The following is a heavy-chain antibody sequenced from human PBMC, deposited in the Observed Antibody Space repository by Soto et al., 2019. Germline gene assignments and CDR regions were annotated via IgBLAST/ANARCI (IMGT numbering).Heavy chain of an antibody. D-gene: IGHD3-3*01. CDR1: GFTFSSYG. V-gene: IGHV3-30*18. CDR3: AKDRAHVEGLLFGNYGMDV. CDR2: ISYDGSNK. Sequence: GGSLRLSCAASGFTFSSYGMHWVRQAPGKGLEWVAVISYDGSNKYYADSVKGRFTISRDNSKNTLYLQMNSLRAEDTAVYYCAKDRAHVEGLLFGNYGMDVWGQGTTVTVSS. J-gene: IGHJ6*02.